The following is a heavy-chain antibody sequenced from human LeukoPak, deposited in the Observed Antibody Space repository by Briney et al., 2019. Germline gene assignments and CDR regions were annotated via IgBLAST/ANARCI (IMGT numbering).Heavy chain of an antibody. V-gene: IGHV3-30*03. CDR2: ISYDGSNK. CDR1: GFTFSSYG. J-gene: IGHJ3*02. Sequence: PGGSLRLSCAASGFTFSSYGMHWVRQAPGEGLEWLAVISYDGSNKYYADSVKGRFTISRDNSKNTLYLQMNSLRAEDTAVYYCAREWSYNGSSAYYDAIAIWGQGTMVTVSS. D-gene: IGHD3-22*01. CDR3: AREWSYNGSSAYYDAIAI.